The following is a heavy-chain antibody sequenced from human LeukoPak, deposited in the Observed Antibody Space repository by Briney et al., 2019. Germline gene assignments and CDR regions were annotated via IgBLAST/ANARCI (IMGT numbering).Heavy chain of an antibody. CDR2: IIPIFGTA. J-gene: IGHJ4*02. V-gene: IGHV1-69*05. Sequence: ASVKVSCKASGGTFSSYAISWVRQAPGQGLEWMGGIIPIFGTANYAQKFQGRVTITTDESTSTAYMELSSLRSEDTAVYYCARAIMGTENLDYWGQGTLVTVSS. CDR1: GGTFSSYA. D-gene: IGHD5-18*01. CDR3: ARAIMGTENLDY.